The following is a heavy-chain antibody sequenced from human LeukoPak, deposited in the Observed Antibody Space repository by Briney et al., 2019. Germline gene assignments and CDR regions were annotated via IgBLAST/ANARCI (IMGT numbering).Heavy chain of an antibody. J-gene: IGHJ3*02. V-gene: IGHV4-61*02. Sequence: SETLSLTCTVSGGSISSGNYYWTWIRQTPAKGLEWIGRIHTSGSTNYNPSLESRVAISIDMSKNQFSLNWNSVTAADTGVYYCVRDRAGDSFDIWGQGTMVTVSS. CDR2: IHTSGST. CDR3: VRDRAGDSFDI. D-gene: IGHD7-27*01. CDR1: GGSISSGNYY.